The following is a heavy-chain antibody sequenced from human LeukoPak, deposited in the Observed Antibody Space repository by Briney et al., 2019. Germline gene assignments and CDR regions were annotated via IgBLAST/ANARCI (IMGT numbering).Heavy chain of an antibody. J-gene: IGHJ4*02. CDR3: ARTPTYRDGYNWVY. V-gene: IGHV1-69*13. Sequence: GASVKVSCKASGGTFSSYAISWVRQAPGQGLEWMGGIIPIFGTANYAQKFQGRVTITADESTSTAYMELSSLRSEDTAVYYCARTPTYRDGYNWVYWGQGTLVTVSS. D-gene: IGHD5-24*01. CDR1: GGTFSSYA. CDR2: IIPIFGTA.